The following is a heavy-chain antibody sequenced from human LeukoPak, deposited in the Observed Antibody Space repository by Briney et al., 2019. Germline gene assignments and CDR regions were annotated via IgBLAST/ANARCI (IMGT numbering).Heavy chain of an antibody. CDR3: ARVYRPYGDFHSFDY. V-gene: IGHV3-23*01. J-gene: IGHJ4*02. D-gene: IGHD4-17*01. CDR2: ISGSGDST. CDR1: GFTFNNYA. Sequence: GGSLRLSCAASGFTFNNYAMTWVRQPPGKGLEWVSAISGSGDSTYYADSVKGRFTISRDNSKNTLYLQINSLRAEDTATYYCARVYRPYGDFHSFDYWGQGALVTVSS.